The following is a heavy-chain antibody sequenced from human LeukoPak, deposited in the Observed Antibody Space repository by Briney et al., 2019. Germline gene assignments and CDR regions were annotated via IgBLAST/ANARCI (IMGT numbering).Heavy chain of an antibody. V-gene: IGHV3-23*01. J-gene: IGHJ4*02. CDR3: AKDRARGYYDSSGYEYLDY. D-gene: IGHD3-22*01. CDR1: GFIFSNYA. Sequence: GGSLRLSCAASGFIFSNYAMSWVRQAPGKGLEWVSVISGSGGSTYSADSVKGRFTISRDNSKNTLYLQMNSLRAEDTAVYYCAKDRARGYYDSSGYEYLDYWGQGTLVTVSS. CDR2: ISGSGGST.